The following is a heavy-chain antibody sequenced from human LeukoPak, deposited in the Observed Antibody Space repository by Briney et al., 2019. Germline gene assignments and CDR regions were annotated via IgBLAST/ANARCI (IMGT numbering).Heavy chain of an antibody. Sequence: PSETLSPTCTVSGGSISSSSYYWGWIRQPPGKGLEWIGSIYYSGSTYYNPSLKSRVTISVDTSKNQFSLKLSTVTAADTAVYYCASIVLLWFGGHNWFDPWGQGTLVTVSS. J-gene: IGHJ5*02. CDR2: IYYSGST. CDR1: GGSISSSSYY. V-gene: IGHV4-39*01. CDR3: ASIVLLWFGGHNWFDP. D-gene: IGHD3-10*01.